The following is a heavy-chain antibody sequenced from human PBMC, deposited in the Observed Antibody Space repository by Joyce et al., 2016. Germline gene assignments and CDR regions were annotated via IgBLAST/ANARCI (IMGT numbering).Heavy chain of an antibody. CDR1: GFNVSSDY. CDR3: ARVMIDCSSTSCYPIFDP. Sequence: VQLVESGGGLILPGGSLRLSCAASGFNVSSDYRNWVRQAPGKGLEWVSVIYSGGNTYYADSVKGRFTISRDNSKNTLYLQMNSLRAEDTAVYYCARVMIDCSSTSCYPIFDPWGQGTLVTVSS. J-gene: IGHJ5*02. V-gene: IGHV3-53*01. D-gene: IGHD2-2*01. CDR2: IYSGGNT.